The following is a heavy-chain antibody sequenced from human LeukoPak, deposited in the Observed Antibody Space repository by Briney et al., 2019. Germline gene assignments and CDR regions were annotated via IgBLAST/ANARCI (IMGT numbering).Heavy chain of an antibody. Sequence: GGSLRLSCAASGFTFSDYYMTWIRQAPGKGLEWVSYISGSSGHTNYADSVKGRFTISRDNAKNSLYLQMNSLRAEDTAVYYCARDISYCGGDCAPYYFDYWGQGTLVTVSS. J-gene: IGHJ4*02. CDR3: ARDISYCGGDCAPYYFDY. V-gene: IGHV3-11*05. D-gene: IGHD2-21*02. CDR1: GFTFSDYY. CDR2: ISGSSGHT.